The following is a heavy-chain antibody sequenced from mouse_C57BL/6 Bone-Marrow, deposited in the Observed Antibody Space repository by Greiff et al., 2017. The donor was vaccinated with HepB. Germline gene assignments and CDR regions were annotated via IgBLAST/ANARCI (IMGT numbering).Heavy chain of an antibody. V-gene: IGHV2-9-1*01. Sequence: VKLQESGPGLVAPSQCLSITCTVSGFSFTSYAISWVRQPPGKGLEWLGVIWTGGGTNYNSALKSRLSISKDNSKSQVFLKMNSLQTDDTARYYCASHYYGSSDGYFDVWGTGTSVTVSS. J-gene: IGHJ1*03. D-gene: IGHD1-1*01. CDR3: ASHYYGSSDGYFDV. CDR1: GFSFTSYA. CDR2: IWTGGGT.